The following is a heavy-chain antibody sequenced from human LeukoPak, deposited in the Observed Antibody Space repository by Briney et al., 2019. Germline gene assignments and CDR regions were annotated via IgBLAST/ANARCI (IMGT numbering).Heavy chain of an antibody. CDR2: IDPDSGGT. CDR1: GYSFTAYY. CDR3: ATLRTPTGEHEY. V-gene: IGHV1-2*02. Sequence: ASVTVSCKTSGYSFTAYYIHWMRQAPGQVPEWMGWIDPDSGGTNYAQKFQGRVTITRDTSITTAYLERIILTLDDTAVYYCATLRTPTGEHEYSGQGTLVSVSS. D-gene: IGHD7-27*01. J-gene: IGHJ4*02.